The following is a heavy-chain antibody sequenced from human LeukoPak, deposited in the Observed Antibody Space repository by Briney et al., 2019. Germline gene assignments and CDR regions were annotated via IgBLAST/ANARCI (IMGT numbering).Heavy chain of an antibody. Sequence: QPGGSLSLSCAASGFTFSSYAMSWVRQARGKGVEGVSAISGSGGSTHYADSVKGRFTISRDNSKNTLYLQINSLRAEDTAVYYCAKASWGRTYYHYYMDVWGKGTTVTVSS. V-gene: IGHV3-23*01. CDR2: ISGSGGST. D-gene: IGHD7-27*01. CDR3: AKASWGRTYYHYYMDV. J-gene: IGHJ6*03. CDR1: GFTFSSYA.